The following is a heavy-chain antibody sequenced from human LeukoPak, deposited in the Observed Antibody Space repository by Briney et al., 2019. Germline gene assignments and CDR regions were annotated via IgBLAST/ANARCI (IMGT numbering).Heavy chain of an antibody. Sequence: GGSLRLSCAASGFIFSSYAMSWVRQPPGKGLEWVSAISGSGGSTYYADSVKGRFTISGDNSKNTLYLQMNSLRAEDAAVYYCAKGVAARPTLFDYWGQGTLVTVSS. V-gene: IGHV3-23*01. CDR3: AKGVAARPTLFDY. CDR2: ISGSGGST. J-gene: IGHJ4*02. CDR1: GFIFSSYA. D-gene: IGHD6-6*01.